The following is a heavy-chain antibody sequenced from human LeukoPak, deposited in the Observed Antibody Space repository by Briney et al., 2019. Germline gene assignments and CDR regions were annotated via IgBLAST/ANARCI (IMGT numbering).Heavy chain of an antibody. V-gene: IGHV1-18*01. Sequence: ASVKVSCKASGYTFTGYGISWVRQAPGQGLEWMGWISAYNGNTNYAQKLQGRVTMTTDTSTSTAYMELRSLRSDDTAVHYCARLSSGWYRGEFDYWGQGTLVTVSS. D-gene: IGHD6-19*01. CDR1: GYTFTGYG. J-gene: IGHJ4*02. CDR3: ARLSSGWYRGEFDY. CDR2: ISAYNGNT.